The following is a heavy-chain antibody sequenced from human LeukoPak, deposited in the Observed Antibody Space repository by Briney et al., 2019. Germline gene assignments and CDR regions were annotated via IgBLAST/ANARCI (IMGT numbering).Heavy chain of an antibody. Sequence: GASVKVSCKASGYTFTSYDINWVRQAPGQGLERMGIINPSGGSTSYAQKFQGRVTMTRDTSTSTVYMELSSLRSEDTAVYYCARAPKGDVWGYWYFDLWGRGTLVTVSS. CDR2: INPSGGST. CDR1: GYTFTSYD. D-gene: IGHD3-16*01. CDR3: ARAPKGDVWGYWYFDL. V-gene: IGHV1-46*01. J-gene: IGHJ2*01.